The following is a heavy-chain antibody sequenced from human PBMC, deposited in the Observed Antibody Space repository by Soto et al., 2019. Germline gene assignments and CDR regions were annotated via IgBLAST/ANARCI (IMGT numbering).Heavy chain of an antibody. CDR2: TYYRSKWYD. CDR3: ARDAWYFDY. V-gene: IGHV6-1*01. Sequence: PSQTLSLTCAISGDSVSSNSAAWNWIRQSPSRGLEWLGRTYYRSKWYDDYAVSVKGRITINHGTSKNQCSLHLSAVTQQDTAVYYCARDAWYFDYWGQVTLVTVSS. J-gene: IGHJ4*02. CDR1: GDSVSSNSAA.